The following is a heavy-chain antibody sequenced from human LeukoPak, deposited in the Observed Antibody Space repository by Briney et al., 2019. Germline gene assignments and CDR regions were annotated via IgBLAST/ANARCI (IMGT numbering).Heavy chain of an antibody. D-gene: IGHD4-17*01. Sequence: GGSLRLSCAASGFTFSSYSMNWVRQAPGKGLEWVAVIWYDGSNKYYADSVKGRFTISRDNSKNTLYLQMNSLRAEDTAVYYCARVDYGDYGAFDYWGQGTLVTVSS. CDR2: IWYDGSNK. J-gene: IGHJ4*02. CDR1: GFTFSSYS. V-gene: IGHV3-33*08. CDR3: ARVDYGDYGAFDY.